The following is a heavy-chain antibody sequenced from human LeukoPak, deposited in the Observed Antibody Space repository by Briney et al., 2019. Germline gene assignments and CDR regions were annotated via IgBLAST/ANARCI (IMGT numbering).Heavy chain of an antibody. J-gene: IGHJ4*02. CDR3: ARHPRSAWDIDF. CDR2: MYYGGTT. D-gene: IGHD1-26*01. Sequence: PSETLSLTCTVSGGSISGSSYYWGWTRQPPGEGVEWIGSMYYGGTTYYNPSLKSRVTISVDTSKNQFSLKLSSVTASDTAIYSCARHPRSAWDIDFWGQGTQVTVSS. V-gene: IGHV4-39*01. CDR1: GGSISGSSYY.